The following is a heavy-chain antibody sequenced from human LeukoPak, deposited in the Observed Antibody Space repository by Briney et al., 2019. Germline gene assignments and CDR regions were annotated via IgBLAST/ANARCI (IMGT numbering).Heavy chain of an antibody. CDR3: ARVLEGSSSWYRRHFDY. V-gene: IGHV1-2*06. CDR2: INPNSGGT. Sequence: ASVKVSCKASGYTFTGYYMHWVRQAPGQGLEWMGRINPNSGGTNYAQKFQGRVTMTRDTSISTAYMELSRLRSDDTAVYYCARVLEGSSSWYRRHFDYWGQGTLVTVSS. CDR1: GYTFTGYY. J-gene: IGHJ4*02. D-gene: IGHD6-13*01.